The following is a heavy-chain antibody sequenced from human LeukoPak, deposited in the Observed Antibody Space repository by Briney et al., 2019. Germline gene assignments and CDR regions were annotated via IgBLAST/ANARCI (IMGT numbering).Heavy chain of an antibody. V-gene: IGHV3-30-3*01. CDR1: GFSFSDYG. J-gene: IGHJ6*01. Sequence: PGRSLRLSCSASGFSFSDYGMHCVRHPPGKGLEWVALISSYGCNEYYADSVKGRFTISRDTSKNTMYMQINTVKNEDTDIYYCARYSNHFYYSGMEVWGQGATVTV. D-gene: IGHD2-21*01. CDR3: ARYSNHFYYSGMEV. CDR2: ISSYGCNE.